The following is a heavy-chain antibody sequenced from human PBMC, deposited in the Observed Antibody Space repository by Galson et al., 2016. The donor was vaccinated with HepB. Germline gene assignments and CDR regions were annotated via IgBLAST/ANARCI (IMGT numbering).Heavy chain of an antibody. CDR1: SGPFSAYS. D-gene: IGHD5/OR15-5a*01. J-gene: IGHJ6*02. V-gene: IGHV4-34*01. CDR2: TSHRGST. Sequence: SETLSLTCAVYSGPFSAYSWNWIRQPPGGGLEWIGETSHRGSTNYSPSLQSRVTISVDTSKNQFSLKVTSVTASDTAVYYCAADYTGFYERGHLDYYYGLDVWGPGTSVTVSS. CDR3: AADYTGFYERGHLDYYYGLDV.